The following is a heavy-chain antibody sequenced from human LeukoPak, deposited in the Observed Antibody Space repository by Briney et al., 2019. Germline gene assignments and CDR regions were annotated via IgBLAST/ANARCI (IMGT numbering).Heavy chain of an antibody. D-gene: IGHD5/OR15-5a*01. CDR1: GGPFSGYY. CDR3: ARVSTWFDP. J-gene: IGHJ5*02. CDR2: INHSVST. Sequence: PSETLSLTCAVYGGPFSGYYWSWIRQPPGKGLEWIGEINHSVSTNYNPSLKSRVTISVDTSKNQFSLKLSSVTAADTAVYYCARVSTWFDPWGQGTLVTVSS. V-gene: IGHV4-34*01.